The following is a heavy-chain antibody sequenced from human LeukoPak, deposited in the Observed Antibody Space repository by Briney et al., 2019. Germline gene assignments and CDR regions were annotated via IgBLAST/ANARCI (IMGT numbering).Heavy chain of an antibody. CDR1: GFTFSRYW. Sequence: GGSLRLSCAASGFTFSRYWMSWVRQAPGKGLEWVANIKEDGSRNHYVDSVKGRFTISRGNAENSLYLQMNSLRAEDTAVYYCARQLSGWYDADPYWGQGTLVTVSS. D-gene: IGHD6-19*01. J-gene: IGHJ4*02. CDR2: IKEDGSRN. CDR3: ARQLSGWYDADPY. V-gene: IGHV3-7*05.